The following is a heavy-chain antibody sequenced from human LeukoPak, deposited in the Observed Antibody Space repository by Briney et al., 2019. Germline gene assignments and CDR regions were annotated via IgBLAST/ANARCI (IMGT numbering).Heavy chain of an antibody. J-gene: IGHJ1*01. CDR3: AKQLGGGWYRFQH. CDR1: GFTLSSYG. CDR2: ISYDGSNK. Sequence: GGSLRLSCAASGFTLSSYGMHWVRQAPGKGLEWVAVISYDGSNKYYADSVKGRFTISRDNSKNTLYLQMNSLRAEDAAVYYCAKQLGGGWYRFQHWGQGTLVTVSS. V-gene: IGHV3-30*18. D-gene: IGHD6-19*01.